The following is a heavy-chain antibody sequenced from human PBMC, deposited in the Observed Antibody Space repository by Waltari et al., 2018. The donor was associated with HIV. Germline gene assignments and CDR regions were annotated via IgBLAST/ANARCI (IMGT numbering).Heavy chain of an antibody. CDR2: IKSNTDGGTT. CDR1: GFTFSEAW. J-gene: IGHJ4*02. D-gene: IGHD3-16*01. V-gene: IGHV3-15*01. CDR3: TTVGGGTRDY. Sequence: EVLLVESGGGLGKPGGSLRLSCAASGFTFSEAWMSWVRQAPGKGLEWVGRIKSNTDGGTTDYAAPVKGRFTISRDDSKTTLYLEMNSLKTEDTAVYYCTTVGGGTRDYWGQGTLITVSS.